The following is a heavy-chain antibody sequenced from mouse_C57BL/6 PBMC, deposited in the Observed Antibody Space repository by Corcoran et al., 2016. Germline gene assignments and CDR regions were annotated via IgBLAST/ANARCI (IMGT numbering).Heavy chain of an antibody. J-gene: IGHJ3*01. CDR3: ARDRGWQSFAY. V-gene: IGHV3-6*01. D-gene: IGHD2-3*01. CDR2: ISYDGSN. Sequence: DVQLQESGPGLVKPSQSLYLTCSVTGYSITSGYYWNWIRQFPGNKLEWMGYISYDGSNNYNPSLKNRISLTRDTSKNQFFLKLNSVTTEDTATYYCARDRGWQSFAYWGQGTLVTVSA. CDR1: GYSITSGYY.